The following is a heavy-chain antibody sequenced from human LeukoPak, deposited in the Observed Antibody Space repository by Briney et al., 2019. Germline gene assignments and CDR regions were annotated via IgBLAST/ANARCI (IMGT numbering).Heavy chain of an antibody. Sequence: GGSLRLSCAASGFTFNRYAMSWVRQAPGKGLEWVSAISFSGADTYYADSVKGRFTISRDSSKNTLYLQMNSLRAEDTAVYYCPKDVRSIFNWFDPWGQGTLVTVPS. CDR2: ISFSGADT. D-gene: IGHD3-10*02. CDR3: PKDVRSIFNWFDP. J-gene: IGHJ5*02. CDR1: GFTFNRYA. V-gene: IGHV3-23*01.